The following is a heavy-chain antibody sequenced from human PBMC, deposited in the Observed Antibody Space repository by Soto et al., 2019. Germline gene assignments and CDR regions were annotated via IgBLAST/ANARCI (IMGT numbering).Heavy chain of an antibody. CDR3: ARVRYDFWSGSGWFDP. J-gene: IGHJ5*02. CDR2: IYYSGTT. CDR1: GGSISSYN. Sequence: SETLSLTCTVSGGSISSYNWSWIRQPPGKGLEWIGYIYYSGTTNYNPSLKSRVTISVDTSKSQFSLKLSSVTAADTAVYYCARVRYDFWSGSGWFDPWGQGTLVTVSS. V-gene: IGHV4-59*01. D-gene: IGHD3-3*01.